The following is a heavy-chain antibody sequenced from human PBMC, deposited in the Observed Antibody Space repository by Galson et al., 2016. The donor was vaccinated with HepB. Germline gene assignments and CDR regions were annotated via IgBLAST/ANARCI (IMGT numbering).Heavy chain of an antibody. Sequence: SLRLSCAASGFKFDDYAMHWVRQAPGKGLEWVAGITWNSVSKVYSDAVKGRFTTSRDNDRNSLYLRVSSLRPEDTALYYCAKDINYDFWSGRHGMDVWGLGTTVTVSS. CDR3: AKDINYDFWSGRHGMDV. D-gene: IGHD3-3*01. V-gene: IGHV3-9*01. J-gene: IGHJ6*02. CDR1: GFKFDDYA. CDR2: ITWNSVSK.